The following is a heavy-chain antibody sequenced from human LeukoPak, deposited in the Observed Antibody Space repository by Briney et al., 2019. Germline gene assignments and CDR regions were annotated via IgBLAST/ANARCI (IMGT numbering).Heavy chain of an antibody. CDR2: IYYSGTT. Sequence: PSETLSLNCTVSGGSISHYYWSWIRQPPGKGLEWIGYIYYSGTTNYNPSLKSRVTISVDTSKNQFSLELNSVTAADTAVYYCAREDPRTKVPEGMDVWGQGTTVTVSS. D-gene: IGHD4/OR15-4a*01. CDR1: GGSISHYY. CDR3: AREDPRTKVPEGMDV. V-gene: IGHV4-59*01. J-gene: IGHJ6*02.